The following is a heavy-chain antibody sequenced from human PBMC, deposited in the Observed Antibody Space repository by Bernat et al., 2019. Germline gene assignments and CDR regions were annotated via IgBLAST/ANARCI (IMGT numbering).Heavy chain of an antibody. V-gene: IGHV5-51*03. CDR3: AKLRDLGGSLNAFDV. CDR2: IYPGDSDT. CDR1: GYSFTNYW. Sequence: EVQLVQSGAEVKKPGESLKISCKGSGYSFTNYWIGWVRQMLGKGLEWMGIIYPGDSDTRFSPSFQGQVTISADKSISTAYLQWSSLKASDTAMYYCAKLRDLGGSLNAFDVWGQGTMVTVSS. J-gene: IGHJ3*01. D-gene: IGHD3-10*01.